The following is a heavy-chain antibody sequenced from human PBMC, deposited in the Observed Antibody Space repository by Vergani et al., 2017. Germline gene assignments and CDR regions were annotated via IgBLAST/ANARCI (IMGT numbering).Heavy chain of an antibody. Sequence: QVQLQESGPGLVKPSQTLSLTCTVSGGSISSGSYYWSWLRQPAGKGLEWIGRIYTSGSTNYNPSPKSRVTISVDTSKNQFSLKLSSVTAADTAVYYCARDKEGVYFDYGGQGTLVTGSS. CDR3: ARDKEGVYFDY. CDR2: IYTSGST. CDR1: GGSISSGSYY. V-gene: IGHV4-61*02. J-gene: IGHJ4*02. D-gene: IGHD3-16*01.